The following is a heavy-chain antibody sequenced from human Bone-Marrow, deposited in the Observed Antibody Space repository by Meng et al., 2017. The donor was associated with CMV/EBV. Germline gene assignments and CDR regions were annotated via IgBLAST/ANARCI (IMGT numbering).Heavy chain of an antibody. D-gene: IGHD3-16*01. Sequence: GESLKISCAASGFTFSSYAMHWVRQAPGKGLEWVAVISYDGSNKYYADSVKGRFTISRDNSKNTLYLQMKSLRAEDTAVYYCFGSNYGYWGQGTLVTVSS. CDR1: GFTFSSYA. CDR3: FGSNYGY. J-gene: IGHJ4*02. CDR2: ISYDGSNK. V-gene: IGHV3-30-3*01.